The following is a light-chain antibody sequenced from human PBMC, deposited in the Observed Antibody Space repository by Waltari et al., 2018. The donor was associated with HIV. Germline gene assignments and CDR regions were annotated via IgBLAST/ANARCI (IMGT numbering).Light chain of an antibody. CDR3: LQDYTWPWT. Sequence: AIQMTQSPTSLSASVGDKVTITCRASQAIRHVLSWYQQRPGKAPSLVIVAVSTLGSGVPSRFSSSASGSDFTLTIHNLQPEDFATYYCLQDYTWPWTFGQGTKVEIK. J-gene: IGKJ1*01. CDR1: QAIRHV. V-gene: IGKV1-6*01. CDR2: AVS.